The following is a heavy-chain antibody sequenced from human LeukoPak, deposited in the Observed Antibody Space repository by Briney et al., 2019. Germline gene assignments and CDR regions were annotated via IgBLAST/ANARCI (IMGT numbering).Heavy chain of an antibody. CDR3: VRDHYWAFDY. J-gene: IGHJ4*02. V-gene: IGHV3-11*04. D-gene: IGHD2-15*01. Sequence: PGGSLRLSCAASGFTFSDHFMDWVRQAPGKGLEWVAYIRGSGNDIYYADSVKGRFTISRDNAKNSLSLEMNSLRAEDTAVYYCVRDHYWAFDYWGQGTLVTVSS. CDR1: GFTFSDHF. CDR2: IRGSGNDI.